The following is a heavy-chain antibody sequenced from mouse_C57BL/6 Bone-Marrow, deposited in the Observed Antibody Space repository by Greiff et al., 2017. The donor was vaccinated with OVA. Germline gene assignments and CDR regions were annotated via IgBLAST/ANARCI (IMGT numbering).Heavy chain of an antibody. CDR1: GYTFTSYW. Sequence: QVQLKQSGAELAKPGASVKLSCKASGYTFTSYWMHWVKQRPGQGLEWIGYINPSSGYTKYNQKFKDKATLTADKSSSTAYMQLSSLTYEDSAVYYCARHGSSPYHAMDYWGQGTSVTVSS. J-gene: IGHJ4*01. V-gene: IGHV1-7*01. CDR2: INPSSGYT. D-gene: IGHD1-1*01. CDR3: ARHGSSPYHAMDY.